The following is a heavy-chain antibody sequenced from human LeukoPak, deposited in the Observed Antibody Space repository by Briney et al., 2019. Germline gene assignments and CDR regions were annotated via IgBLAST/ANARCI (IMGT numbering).Heavy chain of an antibody. CDR3: ASLVVTGAGLVY. CDR2: ISSSGSTI. J-gene: IGHJ4*02. Sequence: PRGSLRLSCAASGFTFSSYEMNWVRQAPGKGLEWVSYISSSGSTIYYADSVKGRFTISRDNAKNSLYLQMNSLRAEDTAVYYCASLVVTGAGLVYWGQGTLVTGSS. V-gene: IGHV3-48*03. D-gene: IGHD2-2*01. CDR1: GFTFSSYE.